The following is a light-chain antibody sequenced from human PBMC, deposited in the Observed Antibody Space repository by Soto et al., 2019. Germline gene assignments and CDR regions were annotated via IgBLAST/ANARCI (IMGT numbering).Light chain of an antibody. CDR1: RSDVGGYKY. CDR2: DVS. J-gene: IGLJ3*02. V-gene: IGLV2-11*01. CDR3: CSYAGTYTWV. Sequence: QSALTQPRSVSGSPGQSVTISCTGTRSDVGGYKYVSWYQHHPGKAPKVMIYDVSKRLSGVPDRFSGSKSGNTASLTISGLQAEDEADYYCCSYAGTYTWVFGGGTKLTVL.